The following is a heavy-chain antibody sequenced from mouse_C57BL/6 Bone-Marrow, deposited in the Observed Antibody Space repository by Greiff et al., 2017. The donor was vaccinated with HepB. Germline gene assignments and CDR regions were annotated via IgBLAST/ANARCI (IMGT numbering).Heavy chain of an antibody. D-gene: IGHD1-1*01. CDR2: IDPSDSYT. J-gene: IGHJ3*01. CDR1: GYTFTSYW. CDR3: ARGGTTVVAPFAY. Sequence: QVQLQQPGAELVMPGASVKLSCKASGYTFTSYWMHWVKQRPGQGLEWIGEIDPSDSYTNYNQKFKGKSTLTVDKSSSTAYMQRSSLTSEDSAVYYCARGGTTVVAPFAYWGQGTLVTVSA. V-gene: IGHV1-69*01.